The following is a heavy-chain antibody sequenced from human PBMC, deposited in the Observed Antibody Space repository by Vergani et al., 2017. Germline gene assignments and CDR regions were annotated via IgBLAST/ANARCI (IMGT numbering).Heavy chain of an antibody. J-gene: IGHJ4*02. Sequence: QVQLVQSGAEVKKPGASVQVSCKASGYPFTSYDINWVRQATGQGLEWMGWMNTNSGNTGYAQKFQGIVTMTRNTSISTAYMELSILRSEDTAVYYCARYSSGSDSFDYWGQGTLVTVSS. CDR1: GYPFTSYD. CDR3: ARYSSGSDSFDY. V-gene: IGHV1-8*01. CDR2: MNTNSGNT. D-gene: IGHD6-19*01.